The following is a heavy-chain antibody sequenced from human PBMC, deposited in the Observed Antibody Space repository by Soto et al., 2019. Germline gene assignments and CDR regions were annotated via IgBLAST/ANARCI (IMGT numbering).Heavy chain of an antibody. CDR2: IYWDDDK. J-gene: IGHJ4*02. CDR1: GFSLTTRGVG. V-gene: IGHV2-5*02. D-gene: IGHD3-3*01. Sequence: QITLNESGPTLVKPTQTLTLTCTFSGFSLTTRGVGVGWIRQSPGKAPEWLALIYWDDDKRYSPSLKSRLTITKDTSKNQVVLTMANLDTADTATYYCAHRVLRTVFGLVTTTAIYFDFWGQGTPVAVSS. CDR3: AHRVLRTVFGLVTTTAIYFDF.